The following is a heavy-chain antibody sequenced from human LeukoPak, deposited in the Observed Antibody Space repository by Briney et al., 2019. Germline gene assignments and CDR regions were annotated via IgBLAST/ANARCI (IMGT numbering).Heavy chain of an antibody. D-gene: IGHD3-22*01. J-gene: IGHJ5*02. CDR3: ARSPLAFYDSSGYPRVWFDP. CDR1: GDSISSGGYS. CDR2: ISQSGNI. V-gene: IGHV4-30-2*01. Sequence: RPSETLSLTCTVSGDSISSGGYSWSWIRQPPGKGLEWIGYIYHIGYISQSGNIYQNPSLKSRVTISLDTSRNQFSLKLSSVTAADTAVYYRARSPLAFYDSSGYPRVWFDPWGQGTLVTVSS.